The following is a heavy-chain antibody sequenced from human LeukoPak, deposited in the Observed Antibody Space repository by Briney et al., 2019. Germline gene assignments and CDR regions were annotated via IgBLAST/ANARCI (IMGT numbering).Heavy chain of an antibody. V-gene: IGHV1-2*02. D-gene: IGHD2-15*01. Sequence: ASVKVSCKASGYTFTGYYMHWVRQAPGQGLEWMGWINPNSGGTNYAQKFQGRVTMTRDTSITTAYMELSRLRPDDTAVYYCAREGYCSGGNCPVGHWGQGTLVTVSS. CDR2: INPNSGGT. CDR1: GYTFTGYY. J-gene: IGHJ4*02. CDR3: AREGYCSGGNCPVGH.